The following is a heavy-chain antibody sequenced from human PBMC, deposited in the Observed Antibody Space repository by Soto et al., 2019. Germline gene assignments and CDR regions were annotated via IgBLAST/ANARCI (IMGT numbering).Heavy chain of an antibody. D-gene: IGHD6-13*01. J-gene: IGHJ4*02. CDR3: ARDRSAAGPLNY. V-gene: IGHV4-31*03. CDR2: IYYSGST. CDR1: GGSISSGGYY. Sequence: SETLSLTCTVSGGSISSGGYYWSWIRQHPGKGLEWIGYIYYSGSTYYNPSLKSRVTISVDTSKNQFSLKLSSVTAADTAAYYCARDRSAAGPLNYWGQGTLVTVSS.